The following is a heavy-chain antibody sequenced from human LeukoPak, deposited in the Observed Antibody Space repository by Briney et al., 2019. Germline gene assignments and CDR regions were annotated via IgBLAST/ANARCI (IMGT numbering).Heavy chain of an antibody. Sequence: GGSLRLSCAASGFTFSGSAMHWVRQASGKGLEWVGRIRSKANSYATAYAASVKGRFTISRDDSKNTAYLQMNSLKTEDTAVYYCTRPLQWELRDYWGQGTLVTVSS. V-gene: IGHV3-73*01. D-gene: IGHD1-26*01. CDR1: GFTFSGSA. J-gene: IGHJ4*02. CDR2: IRSKANSYAT. CDR3: TRPLQWELRDY.